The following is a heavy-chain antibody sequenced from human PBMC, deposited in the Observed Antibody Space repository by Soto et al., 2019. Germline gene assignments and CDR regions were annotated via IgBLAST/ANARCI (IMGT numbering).Heavy chain of an antibody. D-gene: IGHD6-19*01. J-gene: IGHJ4*02. V-gene: IGHV1-18*04. CDR1: GYSFINYG. CDR3: GRGLGGGWYYFDY. Sequence: QGHLVQSGVEVKEPGASVRVSCKASGYSFINYGIGWVRQAPGQGLEWMGWITVNSGNTNYPQKFQGRVTMTTDTSTSTAYMGLRSLTSDDTAVYYCGRGLGGGWYYFDYWGPGTLVTVSS. CDR2: ITVNSGNT.